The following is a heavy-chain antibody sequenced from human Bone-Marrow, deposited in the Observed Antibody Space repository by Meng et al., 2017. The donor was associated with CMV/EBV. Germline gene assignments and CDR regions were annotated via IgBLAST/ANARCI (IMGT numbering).Heavy chain of an antibody. D-gene: IGHD1-26*01. CDR3: ARDSPRELTFDY. J-gene: IGHJ4*02. CDR2: INWSGGST. V-gene: IGHV3-20*04. Sequence: GESLKISCAASGFTFDDYGMSWVRQAPGKGLEWVAGINWSGGSTGYADSVKGRFTISRDNATNYLYLQMNSLKAEDTALYYRARDSPRELTFDYWGQGTLVTVSS. CDR1: GFTFDDYG.